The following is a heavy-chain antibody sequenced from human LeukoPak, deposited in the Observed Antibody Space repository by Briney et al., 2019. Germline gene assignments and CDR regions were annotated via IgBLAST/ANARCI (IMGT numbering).Heavy chain of an antibody. CDR1: GFTFSSYG. J-gene: IGHJ4*02. CDR3: AKESGSGSYYFDY. V-gene: IGHV3-33*06. Sequence: QPGRSLRLSCAASGFTFSSYGMPWVRQAPGKGLEWVAVIWYDGSNKYYADSVKGRFTISRDNSKNTLYLQMNSLRAEDTAVYYCAKESGSGSYYFDYWGQGTLVTVSS. D-gene: IGHD1-26*01. CDR2: IWYDGSNK.